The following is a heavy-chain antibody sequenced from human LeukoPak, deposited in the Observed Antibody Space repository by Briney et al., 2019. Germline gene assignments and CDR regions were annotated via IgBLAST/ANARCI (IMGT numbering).Heavy chain of an antibody. CDR2: IYTSGST. Sequence: SETLSLTCTVSGGSISSYYWSWIRQPAGKGLEWIGRIYTSGSTNYNPSLKSRVTISVDTSKNQFSLKLSSVTAADTAVYYCARVIAAAGTGDYFDYWGQGTLITVSS. D-gene: IGHD6-13*01. V-gene: IGHV4-4*07. CDR1: GGSISSYY. CDR3: ARVIAAAGTGDYFDY. J-gene: IGHJ4*02.